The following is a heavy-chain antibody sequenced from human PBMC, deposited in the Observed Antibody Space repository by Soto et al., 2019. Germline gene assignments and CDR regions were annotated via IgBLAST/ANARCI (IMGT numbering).Heavy chain of an antibody. CDR1: GFTFSSYD. Sequence: GGSLRLSCAASGFTFSSYDMHWVRQATGKGLEWVSAIGTAGDTYYPGSVKGRFTISRENAKNSLYLQMNSLRAEDTAVYYCAREPERIRGDYYYGMDVWGQGTTVTVSS. CDR2: IGTAGDT. J-gene: IGHJ6*02. V-gene: IGHV3-13*01. D-gene: IGHD1-20*01. CDR3: AREPERIRGDYYYGMDV.